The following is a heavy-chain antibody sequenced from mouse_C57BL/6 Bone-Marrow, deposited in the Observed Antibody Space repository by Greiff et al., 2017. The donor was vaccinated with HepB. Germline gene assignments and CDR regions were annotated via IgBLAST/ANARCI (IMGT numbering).Heavy chain of an antibody. J-gene: IGHJ4*01. CDR1: GYTFTDYE. CDR2: IDPETGGT. V-gene: IGHV1-15*01. D-gene: IGHD2-14*01. CDR3: TRMGLGYPTYAMDY. Sequence: QVQLQQSGAELVRPGASVTLSCKASGYTFTDYEMHWVKQTPVHGLEWIGAIDPETGGTAYNQKFKGKAILTADKSSSTAYMELRSLTSEDSAVYYGTRMGLGYPTYAMDYWGQGTSVTVSS.